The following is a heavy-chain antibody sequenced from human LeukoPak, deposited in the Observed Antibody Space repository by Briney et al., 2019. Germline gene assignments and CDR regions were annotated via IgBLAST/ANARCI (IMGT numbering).Heavy chain of an antibody. D-gene: IGHD1-26*01. J-gene: IGHJ4*02. CDR2: IWYDGSNK. Sequence: GSLRLSCEASGFTFSTYGMHWVRQAPGKGLEWVAVIWYDGSNKNYADSVKGRFTISRDNSKNTLYLQMNSLRAEDTAVYYCTRVLSGSYHDWGQGTLVTVSS. CDR1: GFTFSTYG. V-gene: IGHV3-33*01. CDR3: TRVLSGSYHD.